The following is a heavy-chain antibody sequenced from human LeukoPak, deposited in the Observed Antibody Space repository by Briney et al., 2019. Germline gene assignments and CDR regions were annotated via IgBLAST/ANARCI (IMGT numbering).Heavy chain of an antibody. CDR3: ANPYYYDSSGYYN. Sequence: PGGSLRLSCGASGFTFSNYWMHWVRQAPGKGLVWVSRINSDGSSRNYADFVKGRFTISRDNAKNTLYLQMNSLRAEDTAVYYCANPYYYDSSGYYNWGQGTLVTVSS. D-gene: IGHD3-22*01. V-gene: IGHV3-74*01. CDR2: INSDGSSR. J-gene: IGHJ4*02. CDR1: GFTFSNYW.